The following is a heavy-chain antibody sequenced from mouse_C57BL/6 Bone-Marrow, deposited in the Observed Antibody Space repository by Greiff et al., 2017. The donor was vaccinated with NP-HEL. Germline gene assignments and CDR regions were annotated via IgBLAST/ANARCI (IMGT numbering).Heavy chain of an antibody. J-gene: IGHJ4*01. Sequence: QVQLQQSGPGLVAPSQCLSITCTVSGFSLTSYGVDWVRQSPGKGLEWLGVIWGVGSTNYNSALKSRLSISKDNSKSQVFLKMNSLQTDDTAMYYCASGAYYAMDYWGQGTSVTVSS. V-gene: IGHV2-6*01. CDR3: ASGAYYAMDY. CDR1: GFSLTSYG. CDR2: IWGVGST.